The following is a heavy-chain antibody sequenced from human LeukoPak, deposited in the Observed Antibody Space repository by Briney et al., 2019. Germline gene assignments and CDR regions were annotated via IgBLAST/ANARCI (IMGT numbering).Heavy chain of an antibody. J-gene: IGHJ4*02. CDR2: IIPILGIA. CDR3: ADSGSEGYYFDY. CDR1: GGTFSSYA. Sequence: GASVKVSCKASGGTFSSYAISWVRQAPGQGLEWMGRIIPILGIANYAQKFQGRVTITADKSTSTAYMELSSLRSEDTAVYYCADSGSEGYYFDYWGQGTLVTVSS. V-gene: IGHV1-69*04. D-gene: IGHD1-26*01.